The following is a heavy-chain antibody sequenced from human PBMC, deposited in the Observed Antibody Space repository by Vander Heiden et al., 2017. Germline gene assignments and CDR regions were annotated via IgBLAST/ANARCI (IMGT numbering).Heavy chain of an antibody. CDR2: ISSDGSST. V-gene: IGHV3-74*01. CDR3: ARGNYYGMDV. CDR1: AFTFSNYW. Sequence: EVQLVESGGGLVQPGGSLRLSCAASAFTFSNYWMHWVRQTPGKGLVWVSRISSDGSSTSYADSVKGRFTISRDNAKNTLYLQMNSLRAEDTAVYYCARGNYYGMDVWGQGTTVTVSS. J-gene: IGHJ6*02.